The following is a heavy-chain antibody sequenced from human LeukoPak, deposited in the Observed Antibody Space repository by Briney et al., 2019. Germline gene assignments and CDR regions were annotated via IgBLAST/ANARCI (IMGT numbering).Heavy chain of an antibody. V-gene: IGHV1-69*13. Sequence: ASVKVSCKASGGTFSSYAISWVRQAPGQGLEWMGGIIPVFATANYAQKFQGRVTITADESTSTAYMELSSLRSEDTAVYYCARGPITTRSHFDYWGQGTLVTVSS. J-gene: IGHJ4*02. CDR2: IIPVFATA. D-gene: IGHD3-22*01. CDR3: ARGPITTRSHFDY. CDR1: GGTFSSYA.